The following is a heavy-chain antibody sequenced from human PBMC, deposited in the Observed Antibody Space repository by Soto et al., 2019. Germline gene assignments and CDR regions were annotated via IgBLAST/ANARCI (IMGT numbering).Heavy chain of an antibody. V-gene: IGHV3-30-3*02. J-gene: IGHJ4*02. CDR3: AKQGEVNGDFDH. Sequence: QVHLVESGGGVVQPGRSLRLSCAASGFTFSNYAMHWVRQAPGKGLEWVAVISHDGSSTYYADSVKGRFTISRDNSQNTLYQQMNRLRADDTAIYYCAKQGEVNGDFDHWGQGTLVTVSS. D-gene: IGHD3-16*01. CDR1: GFTFSNYA. CDR2: ISHDGSST.